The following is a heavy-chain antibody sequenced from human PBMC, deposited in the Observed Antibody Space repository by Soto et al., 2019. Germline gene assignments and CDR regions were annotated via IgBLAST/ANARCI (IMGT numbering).Heavy chain of an antibody. Sequence: GESLKISCKGSGYSFTSYWIGWVRQMPGKGLEWMGIIYPGDSDTRYSPSFQGQVTISADKSISTAYLQWSSLKASDTAMYYCAKSIQAAGDAFDIWGQGTMVTVSS. V-gene: IGHV5-51*01. J-gene: IGHJ3*02. CDR1: GYSFTSYW. D-gene: IGHD6-13*01. CDR2: IYPGDSDT. CDR3: AKSIQAAGDAFDI.